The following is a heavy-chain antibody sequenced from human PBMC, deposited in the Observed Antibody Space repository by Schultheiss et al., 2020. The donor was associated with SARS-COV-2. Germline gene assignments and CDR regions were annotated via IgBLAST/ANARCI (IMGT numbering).Heavy chain of an antibody. D-gene: IGHD6-19*01. CDR3: AKDDGEYSSGWYSHYYYYMDV. CDR2: ISSSGSTI. Sequence: GGSLRLSCAASGFTFSSYAMHWVRQAPGKGLEWVSYISSSGSTIYYADSVKGRFTISRDNAKNSLYLQMNSLRAEDTAVYYCAKDDGEYSSGWYSHYYYYMDVWGKGTTVTVAS. CDR1: GFTFSSYA. J-gene: IGHJ6*03. V-gene: IGHV3-48*03.